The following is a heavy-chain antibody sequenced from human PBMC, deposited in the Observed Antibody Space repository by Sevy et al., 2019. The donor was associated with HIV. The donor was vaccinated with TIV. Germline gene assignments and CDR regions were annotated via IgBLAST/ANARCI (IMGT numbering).Heavy chain of an antibody. CDR3: AREGGNDAFDI. D-gene: IGHD3-16*01. J-gene: IGHJ3*02. CDR2: ISYDRSKK. Sequence: GGSPRLSCAASGFTFNSYAMHWVRQAPGKGLEWVVVISYDRSKKSYADSVKGRFTISRDNSKNTLYLQMNSLRPEDTAVYYCAREGGNDAFDIWGQGTMVTVSS. V-gene: IGHV3-30-3*01. CDR1: GFTFNSYA.